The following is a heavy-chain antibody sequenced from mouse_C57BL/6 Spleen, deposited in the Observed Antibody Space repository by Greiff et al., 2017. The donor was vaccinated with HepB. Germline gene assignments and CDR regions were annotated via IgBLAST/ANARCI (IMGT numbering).Heavy chain of an antibody. D-gene: IGHD1-1*01. CDR3: ARREYYYGSPAWFAY. CDR2: IYPGSGST. J-gene: IGHJ3*01. Sequence: QVQLQQPGAELVKPGASVKMSCKASGYTFTSYWITWVKQRPGQGLEWIGDIYPGSGSTNYNEKFKSKATLTVDTSSSTAYMQLSSLTSEDSAVYYCARREYYYGSPAWFAYWGQGTLVTVSA. CDR1: GYTFTSYW. V-gene: IGHV1-55*01.